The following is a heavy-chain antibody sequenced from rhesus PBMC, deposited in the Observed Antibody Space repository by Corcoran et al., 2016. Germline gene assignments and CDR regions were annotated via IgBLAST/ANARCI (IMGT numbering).Heavy chain of an antibody. D-gene: IGHD4-23*01. CDR1: GGSIRDSYY. CDR3: ARGSMNTVTRFDY. J-gene: IGHJ4*01. CDR2: IYGSGGST. Sequence: QVQLQESGPGLVKPSETLSLTCAVSGGSIRDSYYWSWICPPPGTGLEWIGYIYGSGGSTYYNPSLKSRVTISTDTSKNQFSLKLSSVTAADTAVYYCARGSMNTVTRFDYWGQGVLVTVSS. V-gene: IGHV4-106*01.